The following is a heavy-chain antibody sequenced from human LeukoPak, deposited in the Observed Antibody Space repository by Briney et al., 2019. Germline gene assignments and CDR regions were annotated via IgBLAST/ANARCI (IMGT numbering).Heavy chain of an antibody. CDR1: GFTFSSYW. CDR2: IKQDGSEK. Sequence: GGSLRLSCAASGFTFSSYWMSWVRQAPGQGLEWVANIKQDGSEKYYVDSVKGRFTISRDNAKNSLYLQMNSLRAEDTAVYYCARHAGYCSGGSCYDDAFDIWGQGTMVTVSS. D-gene: IGHD2-15*01. J-gene: IGHJ3*02. CDR3: ARHAGYCSGGSCYDDAFDI. V-gene: IGHV3-7*03.